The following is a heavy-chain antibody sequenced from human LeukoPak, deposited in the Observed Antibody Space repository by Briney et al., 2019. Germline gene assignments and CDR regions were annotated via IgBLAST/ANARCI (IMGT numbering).Heavy chain of an antibody. CDR2: ISYDGSNK. D-gene: IGHD3-10*01. Sequence: PGGSLRLSCAASGFTFSSYGMHWVRQAPGKGLEWVAVISYDGSNKYYADSVKGRFTISRDNSKNTLYLQMNSLRAEDTAVYYCAKARFGDTFVRGVEESFDSWGQGTLVTVSS. V-gene: IGHV3-30*18. J-gene: IGHJ4*02. CDR1: GFTFSSYG. CDR3: AKARFGDTFVRGVEESFDS.